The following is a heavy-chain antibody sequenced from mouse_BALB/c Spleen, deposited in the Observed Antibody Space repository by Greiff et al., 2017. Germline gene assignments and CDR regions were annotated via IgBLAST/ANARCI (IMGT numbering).Heavy chain of an antibody. V-gene: IGHV5-9-4*01. CDR2: ISSGGSYT. Sequence: LVESGGGLVKPGGSLKLSCAASGFTFSSYAMSWVRQSPEKRLEWVAEISSGGSYTYSPDTVTGRFTISRDNAKNTLYLEMSSLGSEDTAMYYCARDGDGYYYAMDYWGQGTSVTVSS. J-gene: IGHJ4*01. D-gene: IGHD2-3*01. CDR3: ARDGDGYYYAMDY. CDR1: GFTFSSYA.